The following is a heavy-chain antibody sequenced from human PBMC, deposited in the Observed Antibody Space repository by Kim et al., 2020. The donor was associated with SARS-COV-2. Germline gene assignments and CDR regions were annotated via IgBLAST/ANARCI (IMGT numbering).Heavy chain of an antibody. CDR3: ARRRYSSGFGGRGGWYFDD. CDR2: IYYSGST. Sequence: SETLSLTCTVSGGSISSSSYYWGWIRQPPGKGLEWIGSIYYSGSTYYNPSLKNRVTISVDTSKNQFSLKLSSVTAADTAVYYCARRRYSSGFGGRGGWYFDDWGQGTLVTVSS. J-gene: IGHJ4*02. D-gene: IGHD5-18*01. V-gene: IGHV4-39*01. CDR1: GGSISSSSYY.